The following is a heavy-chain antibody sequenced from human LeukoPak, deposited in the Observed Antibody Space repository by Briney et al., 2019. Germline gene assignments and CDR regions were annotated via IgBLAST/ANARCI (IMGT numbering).Heavy chain of an antibody. J-gene: IGHJ4*02. D-gene: IGHD6-25*01. V-gene: IGHV3-74*01. Sequence: TGGSLRLSCAASGFTFSSYWMHWVRQAPGKGLVWVSRISSDGSSTNYAGSVKGRFTISRDNAKNTLYLQMSSLRAEDTAVYYCARVIRSGWEGELSDWGQGTLVTVSS. CDR3: ARVIRSGWEGELSD. CDR2: ISSDGSST. CDR1: GFTFSSYW.